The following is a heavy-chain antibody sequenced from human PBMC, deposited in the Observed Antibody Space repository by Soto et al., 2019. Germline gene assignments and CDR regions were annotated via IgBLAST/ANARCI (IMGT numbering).Heavy chain of an antibody. CDR2: ITGSGGTT. CDR1: GFIFSTYA. J-gene: IGHJ4*02. D-gene: IGHD1-26*01. Sequence: EVRLLDSGGGLVQPGGSLRLSCAASGFIFSTYAMTWVRQAPGKGLEWVSAITGSGGTTYYADSVKGRFTISRDNSQNTLYLQMGSLRAADTAVYYCAKGGATYDSWGQGTLVTVSS. CDR3: AKGGATYDS. V-gene: IGHV3-23*01.